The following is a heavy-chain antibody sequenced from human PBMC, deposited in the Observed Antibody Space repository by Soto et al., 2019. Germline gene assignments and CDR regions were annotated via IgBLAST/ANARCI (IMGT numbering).Heavy chain of an antibody. J-gene: IGHJ6*01. Sequence: PSETLSLTCAVYRGSFSGYYWSWIRQPPGKGLEWIGEINHSGSTNYNPSLKSRVTISVDTSKNQFSLKLSSVTAADTAVYYCARHYDFWSKYYYGMDDGGQGTTVTVSS. D-gene: IGHD3-3*01. CDR3: ARHYDFWSKYYYGMDD. CDR1: RGSFSGYY. V-gene: IGHV4-34*01. CDR2: INHSGST.